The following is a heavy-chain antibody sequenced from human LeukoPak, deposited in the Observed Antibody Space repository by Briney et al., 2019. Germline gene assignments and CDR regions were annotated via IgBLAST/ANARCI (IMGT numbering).Heavy chain of an antibody. D-gene: IGHD6-13*01. CDR1: GGSFSGYY. V-gene: IGHV4-59*01. CDR3: ARGVYIAAAQYGY. Sequence: KSSETLSLTCAVYGGSFSGYYWSWLRQPPGKGLEGSGYIYYSGTTNYNPSLKSRVTISVDTSKNEFSLKLSAVTAADTAVYYCARGVYIAAAQYGYWGQGTLVTVSS. J-gene: IGHJ4*02. CDR2: IYYSGTT.